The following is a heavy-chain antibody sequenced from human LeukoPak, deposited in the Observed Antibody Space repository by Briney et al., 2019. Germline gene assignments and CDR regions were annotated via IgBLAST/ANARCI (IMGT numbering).Heavy chain of an antibody. J-gene: IGHJ5*02. Sequence: GGSLRLSCAASGFTVSSNYMSWVRQAPGKGLEWVSVIYSGGSTYYADSVKGRFTISRDNSKNTLYLQMNSLRAEDTAVYYCARDRSGCFWFDPWGQGTLVTVS. D-gene: IGHD6-19*01. CDR2: IYSGGST. CDR1: GFTVSSNY. CDR3: ARDRSGCFWFDP. V-gene: IGHV3-53*01.